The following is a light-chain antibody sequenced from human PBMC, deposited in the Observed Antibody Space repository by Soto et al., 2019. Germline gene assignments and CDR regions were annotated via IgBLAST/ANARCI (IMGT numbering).Light chain of an antibody. CDR2: DVN. Sequence: QSVLTQPPSGSGSPGQSLTISCTGTSSDVGAHNYVSWYQQNPGKAPKLMLYDVNKRPSGVPDRFSGSKSGNTASLTVSGLQAEDEADYYCSSYAGGNNWVFGGGIKLTVL. V-gene: IGLV2-8*01. CDR3: SSYAGGNNWV. J-gene: IGLJ3*02. CDR1: SSDVGAHNY.